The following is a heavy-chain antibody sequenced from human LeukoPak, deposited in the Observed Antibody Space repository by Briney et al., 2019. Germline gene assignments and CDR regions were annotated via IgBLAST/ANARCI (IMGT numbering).Heavy chain of an antibody. Sequence: ASVKVSCKASGYTFTDYYMHWVRRAPGQGLEWMGWINCNSGDRKYAQKFQGRVTVTRDTSISTVYMELSRLTSDDTAVYYCARDPAAAAVPSDYWGQGTLVTVSS. V-gene: IGHV1-2*02. CDR2: INCNSGDR. D-gene: IGHD6-13*01. J-gene: IGHJ4*02. CDR1: GYTFTDYY. CDR3: ARDPAAAAVPSDY.